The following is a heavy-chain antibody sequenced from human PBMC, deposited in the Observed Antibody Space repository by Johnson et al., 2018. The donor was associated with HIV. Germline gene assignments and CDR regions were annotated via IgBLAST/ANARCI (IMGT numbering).Heavy chain of an antibody. D-gene: IGHD3-16*01. J-gene: IGHJ3*02. CDR1: GFSFSIYW. CDR3: ARGRGALDI. Sequence: VQLVESGGGLVQPGGSLRLSCGGSGFSFSIYWLTWVRQAPGKGLEWVANINQDGSEMYYVDSVKGRFTISRDNANNSLYVQMNSLRAEDTAVYYCARGRGALDIWGQGTMVTVSS. CDR2: INQDGSEM. V-gene: IGHV3-7*04.